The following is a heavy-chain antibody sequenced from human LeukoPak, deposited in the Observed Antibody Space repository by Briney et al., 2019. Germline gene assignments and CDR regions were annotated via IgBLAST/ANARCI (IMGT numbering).Heavy chain of an antibody. CDR1: GGSISSSSYY. D-gene: IGHD3-22*01. Sequence: PSETLSLTCTVSGGSISSSSYYWGWIRQPPGKGLEWIGSNYYSGSTYYNPSLKSRVTISVDTSKNQFSLKLSSVTAADTAVYYCASPLHYYDSSGYSYYFDYWGQGTLVTVSS. CDR3: ASPLHYYDSSGYSYYFDY. CDR2: NYYSGST. V-gene: IGHV4-39*01. J-gene: IGHJ4*02.